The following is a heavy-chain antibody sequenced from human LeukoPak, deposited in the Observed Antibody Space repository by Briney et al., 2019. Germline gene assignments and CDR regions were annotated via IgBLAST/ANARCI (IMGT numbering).Heavy chain of an antibody. V-gene: IGHV1-2*02. J-gene: IGHJ4*02. CDR3: ARDWGINMIVVVPYYFDY. CDR1: GYTVTRYY. CDR2: MSHNSRPT. D-gene: IGHD3-22*01. Sequence: ASVKLSCKASGYTVTRYYMHWGRQSPGQGLGWMGWMSHNSRPTHYAQKSQGQVTMNSDTSISTGSMEVRRLRSDDTAVYYCARDWGINMIVVVPYYFDYWGQGTLVTVSS.